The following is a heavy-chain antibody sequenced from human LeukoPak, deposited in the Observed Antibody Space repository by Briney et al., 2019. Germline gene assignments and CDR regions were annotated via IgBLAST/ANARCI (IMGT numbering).Heavy chain of an antibody. CDR2: ISSSSSYT. CDR1: GFTFSDYY. CDR3: AREVGSGYYFDY. J-gene: IGHJ4*02. D-gene: IGHD3-22*01. V-gene: IGHV3-11*05. Sequence: EPGGSLRLSCAASGFTFSDYYMSWIRQAPGEGLEWVSYISSSSSYTNYADSVKGRFTISRDNAKNSLYLQMNSLRAEDTAVYYCAREVGSGYYFDYWGQGTLVTVSS.